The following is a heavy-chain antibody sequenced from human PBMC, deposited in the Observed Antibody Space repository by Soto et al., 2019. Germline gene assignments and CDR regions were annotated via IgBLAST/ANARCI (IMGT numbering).Heavy chain of an antibody. D-gene: IGHD1-26*01. CDR3: ARDPSGSYYDYYYGMDA. CDR2: IISSSSYI. Sequence: XGSLRLSCAGSGCTFSSYSMNWVRQAPGKGLEWVSSIISSSSYIYYADSVKGRFTISRDNAKNSLYLQMNSLRAEDTAVYYCARDPSGSYYDYYYGMDAWGQGTTVTVSS. J-gene: IGHJ6*02. CDR1: GCTFSSYS. V-gene: IGHV3-21*01.